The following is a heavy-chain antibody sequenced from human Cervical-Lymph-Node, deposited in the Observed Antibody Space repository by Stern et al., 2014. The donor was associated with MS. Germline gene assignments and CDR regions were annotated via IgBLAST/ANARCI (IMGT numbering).Heavy chain of an antibody. CDR2: IYPGDSET. J-gene: IGHJ4*02. CDR1: GYRFTNNW. D-gene: IGHD1-1*01. CDR3: ARRGHGYMGIDY. Sequence: QLVQSGAEVRKPGESLRISCEGSGYRFTNNWIGWVRQVPGKGLEWMGIIYPGDSETRYSPSFQGQVTILVDKSNSITYLQWSSLKASDTAIYYCARRGHGYMGIDYWGQGTLVTVSS. V-gene: IGHV5-51*03.